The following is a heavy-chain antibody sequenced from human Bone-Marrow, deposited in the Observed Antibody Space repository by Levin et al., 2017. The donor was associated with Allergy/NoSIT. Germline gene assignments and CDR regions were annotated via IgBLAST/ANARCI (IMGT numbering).Heavy chain of an antibody. Sequence: GSLRLSCTVSGGSISSYYWSWIRQPPGKGLEWIGYIYYSGSTNYNPSLKSRVTISVDTSKNQFSLKLSSVTAADTAVYYCARSGVYSSGWYVLIGAGNWFDPWGQGTLVTVSS. D-gene: IGHD6-19*01. CDR1: GGSISSYY. CDR2: IYYSGST. V-gene: IGHV4-59*01. J-gene: IGHJ5*02. CDR3: ARSGVYSSGWYVLIGAGNWFDP.